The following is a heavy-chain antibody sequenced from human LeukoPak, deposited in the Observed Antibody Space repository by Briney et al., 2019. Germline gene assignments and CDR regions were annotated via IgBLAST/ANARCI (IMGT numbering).Heavy chain of an antibody. Sequence: GASVKVSCKASGYTFTGYYMHWVRQAPGQGLEWMGWINPNSGGTNYAQKFQGRVTMTRDTSISTAYMELSRLRSDDTAVYYCARVRPPERLGELSLKSLDYWGQGTLVTVSS. CDR3: ARVRPPERLGELSLKSLDY. CDR2: INPNSGGT. D-gene: IGHD3-16*02. CDR1: GYTFTGYY. V-gene: IGHV1-2*02. J-gene: IGHJ4*02.